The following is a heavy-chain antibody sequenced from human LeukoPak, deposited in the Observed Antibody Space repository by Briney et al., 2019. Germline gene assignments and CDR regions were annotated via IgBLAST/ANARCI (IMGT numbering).Heavy chain of an antibody. CDR1: GFTFTSYW. CDR2: IKHDGSEQ. CDR3: KSGGAAPGAFDY. D-gene: IGHD6-13*01. Sequence: PGGSLRLSCAASGFTFTSYWMSWMRQAPGKGLQWVANIKHDGSEQYYVDSVKGRFTISRDNARNSLYLQMNSLEVEDTAVYYCKSGGAAPGAFDYWGQGALVTVSS. J-gene: IGHJ4*02. V-gene: IGHV3-7*01.